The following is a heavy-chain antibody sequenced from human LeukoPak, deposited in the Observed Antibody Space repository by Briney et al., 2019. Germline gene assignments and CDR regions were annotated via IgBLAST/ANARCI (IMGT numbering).Heavy chain of an antibody. D-gene: IGHD4-23*01. Sequence: SETLSLTCTVSGGSISSYYWSWIRQPPGKGLDWIGNIYYSGSTNYNPSLKSRVTISVDTSKNQLSLKMSLVTAADTAVYYCARDLGKGLDYWGEGTLVTVSS. V-gene: IGHV4-59*01. CDR2: IYYSGST. CDR1: GGSISSYY. CDR3: ARDLGKGLDY. J-gene: IGHJ4*02.